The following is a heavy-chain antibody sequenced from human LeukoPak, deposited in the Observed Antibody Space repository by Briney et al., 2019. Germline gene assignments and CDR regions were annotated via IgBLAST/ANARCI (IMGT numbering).Heavy chain of an antibody. CDR1: GFTFGNYA. Sequence: GGSLRLSCAASGFTFGNYAMGWVRQAPGKGLEWVSGISGSGGSTYYADSVKGRFTISRDNSKNTLYLQMNSLRAEDTAVYYCATGKRGPRPFDYWGQGTLVTVSS. J-gene: IGHJ4*02. CDR3: ATGKRGPRPFDY. D-gene: IGHD3-10*01. CDR2: ISGSGGST. V-gene: IGHV3-23*01.